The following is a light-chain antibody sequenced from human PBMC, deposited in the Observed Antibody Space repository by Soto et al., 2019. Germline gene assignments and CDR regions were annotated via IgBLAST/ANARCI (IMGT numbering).Light chain of an antibody. V-gene: IGKV1-5*01. CDR3: QQYNSYDMYT. CDR2: DAS. J-gene: IGKJ2*01. CDR1: QSISSW. Sequence: DIQMTQSPSTLSASVGDRVTITCRASQSISSWLAWYQQKPGEAPKLLIYDASSLESGVPSRFSGSGSGTEFTLTISSLQPDDFATYYCQQYNSYDMYTFGQGTKLEIK.